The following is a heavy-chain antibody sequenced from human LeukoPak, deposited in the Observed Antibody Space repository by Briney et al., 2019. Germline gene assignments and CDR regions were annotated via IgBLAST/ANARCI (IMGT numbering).Heavy chain of an antibody. D-gene: IGHD1-1*01. CDR1: GFTFGDYA. Sequence: GGSLRLSCTASGFTFGDYAMSWFRQAPGKGLEWVSTIRSNGDTTYNADSVKGRFTISRDNSKNTLYLELNSLRVEDTATFYCAKGQELDDGVFDSWGQGTMVTVSS. V-gene: IGHV3-23*01. CDR3: AKGQELDDGVFDS. CDR2: IRSNGDTT. J-gene: IGHJ4*02.